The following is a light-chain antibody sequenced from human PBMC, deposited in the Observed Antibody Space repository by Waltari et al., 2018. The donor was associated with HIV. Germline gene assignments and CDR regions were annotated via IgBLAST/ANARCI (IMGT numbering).Light chain of an antibody. V-gene: IGLV1-40*01. J-gene: IGLJ1*01. CDR3: QSYDSSLSALYV. Sequence: QSVLTQPPSVSGAPGQRVTISCTGSSSHIGAGYDVHWYQQLPGTAPKLLIYGNSNRPSGVPDRFSGSKSGTSASLAITGLQAEDEADYYCQSYDSSLSALYVFGTGTKVTVL. CDR1: SSHIGAGYD. CDR2: GNS.